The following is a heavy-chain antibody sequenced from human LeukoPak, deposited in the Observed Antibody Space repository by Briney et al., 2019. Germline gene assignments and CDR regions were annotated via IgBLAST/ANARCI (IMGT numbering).Heavy chain of an antibody. CDR3: AKTHIAEDYFDW. V-gene: IGHV3-9*01. D-gene: IGHD6-13*01. J-gene: IGHJ4*02. Sequence: GGSLRLSCAASGFTFDHYAMHWVRQAPGKGLEWVSGLSWDSNVIRYADSVKGRFTISRDNAKNSLYLEMNSLRPEDAAFCYCAKTHIAEDYFDWWGQGILVTVSS. CDR2: LSWDSNVI. CDR1: GFTFDHYA.